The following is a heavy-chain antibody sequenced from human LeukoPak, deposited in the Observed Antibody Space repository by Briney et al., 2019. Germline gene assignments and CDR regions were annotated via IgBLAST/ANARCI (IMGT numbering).Heavy chain of an antibody. Sequence: ASVKVSCKASGYTFTSYGISWVRQAPGQGLELMGWISAYNGNTNYAQKLQGRVTMTTDTSTSTAYMELRSLRSDDTAVYYCARDDYGDYEGLYGMDVWGKGTPVTVSS. V-gene: IGHV1-18*04. CDR2: ISAYNGNT. D-gene: IGHD4-17*01. CDR3: ARDDYGDYEGLYGMDV. J-gene: IGHJ6*04. CDR1: GYTFTSYG.